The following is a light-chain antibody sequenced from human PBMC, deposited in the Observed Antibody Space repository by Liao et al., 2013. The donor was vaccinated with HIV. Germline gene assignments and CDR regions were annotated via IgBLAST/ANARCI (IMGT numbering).Light chain of an antibody. Sequence: SYVLPQPPSVSVAPGKTARITCGGNNIGSKSVHWYQQKPGQSPVMVIYQDTKRPSGIPERFSGSNSGNTATLTISGTQPMDEADYYCLAWDSSTVVFGGGTKLTVL. J-gene: IGLJ2*01. V-gene: IGLV3-21*01. CDR2: QDT. CDR1: NIGSKS. CDR3: LAWDSSTVV.